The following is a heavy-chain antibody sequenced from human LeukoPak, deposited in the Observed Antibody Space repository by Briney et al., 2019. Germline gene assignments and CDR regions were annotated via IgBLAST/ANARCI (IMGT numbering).Heavy chain of an antibody. Sequence: GGSLRLSCGASGFTFSSYSMNWVRQAPGKGLEWISYISSDAKTVNYADSVRGRFTISRDNARNSLYLQMNSLSADDTAVYYCTRVGSRYGPPNSWGQGTLVTVSS. D-gene: IGHD5-18*01. CDR3: TRVGSRYGPPNS. CDR2: ISSDAKTV. CDR1: GFTFSSYS. V-gene: IGHV3-48*01. J-gene: IGHJ4*02.